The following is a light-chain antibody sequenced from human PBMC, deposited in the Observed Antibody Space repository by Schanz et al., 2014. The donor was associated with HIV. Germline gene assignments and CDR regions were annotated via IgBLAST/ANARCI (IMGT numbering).Light chain of an antibody. J-gene: IGLJ1*01. V-gene: IGLV1-40*01. Sequence: QSVLTQPPSVSAAPGQRVTISCTGSRSNIGAGYDVHWYQHLPGTALKLLIYGSTNRPSGVPDRFSGSKSGTAASLAISGLQAEDEADYYCLSYDRSLSGPYLFGTGTKLTVL. CDR1: RSNIGAGYD. CDR2: GST. CDR3: LSYDRSLSGPYL.